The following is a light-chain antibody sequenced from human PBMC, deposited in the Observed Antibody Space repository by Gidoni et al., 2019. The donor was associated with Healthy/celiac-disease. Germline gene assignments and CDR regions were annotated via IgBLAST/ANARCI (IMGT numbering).Light chain of an antibody. CDR2: GAS. CDR1: QSVSSSY. V-gene: IGKV3-20*01. Sequence: EIVLTQSPVTLSLSPGERATLSCRASQSVSSSYLAWYQQKPGQAPRLLIYGASSRATGIPDRFSGSGSGTDFTLTISRLEPEDFAVYYCQQYGSSPQTFGQXTKLEIK. J-gene: IGKJ2*01. CDR3: QQYGSSPQT.